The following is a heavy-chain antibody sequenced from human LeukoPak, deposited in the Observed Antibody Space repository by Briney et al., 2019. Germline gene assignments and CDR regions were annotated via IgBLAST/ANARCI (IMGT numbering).Heavy chain of an antibody. Sequence: GGSLRLSCAASGFTFSGSAMHWVRQASGKGLEWVGRIRSKANSYATAYAASVKGRFTISRDDSKNTAYLQMNSLKTEDTAVYYCTRRYYGSGSYYNDPYYFDYWGQGTLATVSS. CDR3: TRRYYGSGSYYNDPYYFDY. V-gene: IGHV3-73*01. CDR1: GFTFSGSA. D-gene: IGHD3-10*01. J-gene: IGHJ4*02. CDR2: IRSKANSYAT.